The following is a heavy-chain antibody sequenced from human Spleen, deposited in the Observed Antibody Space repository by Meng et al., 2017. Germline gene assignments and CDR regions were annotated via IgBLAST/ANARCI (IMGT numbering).Heavy chain of an antibody. D-gene: IGHD3-22*01. CDR3: GRTGYDTSGYSTDIDY. J-gene: IGHJ4*02. Sequence: GESLKISCAASGFTFSSYWMSWVRQAPGKGLEWVANIKQDGSEKYYVDSVKGRFTISRDNARNSLYLQMNSLRADDTAVYFCGRTGYDTSGYSTDIDYWGQGTLVTVSS. V-gene: IGHV3-7*01. CDR2: IKQDGSEK. CDR1: GFTFSSYW.